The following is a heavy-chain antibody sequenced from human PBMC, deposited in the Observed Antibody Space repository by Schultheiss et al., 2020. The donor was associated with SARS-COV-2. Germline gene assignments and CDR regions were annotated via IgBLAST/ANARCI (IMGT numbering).Heavy chain of an antibody. Sequence: SQTLSLTCTVSGGSISSGGYYWSWIRQHPGKGLEWIGEINHSGSTNYNPSLKSRVTISVDTSKNQFSLKLSSVTAADTAVYYCARDSGGSFDYWGQGTLVTVSS. D-gene: IGHD3-16*01. CDR1: GGSISSGGYY. V-gene: IGHV4-31*03. CDR3: ARDSGGSFDY. J-gene: IGHJ4*02. CDR2: INHSGST.